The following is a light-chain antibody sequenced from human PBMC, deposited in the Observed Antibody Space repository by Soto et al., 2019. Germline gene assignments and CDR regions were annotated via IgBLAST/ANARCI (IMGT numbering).Light chain of an antibody. J-gene: IGKJ1*01. CDR2: GAS. V-gene: IGKV3-20*01. CDR3: QQYVSSWWT. CDR1: QSVSSSY. Sequence: EIVLTQSPGTLSLSPGERATRSCRASQSVSSSYLARYQQKPGQAPRLLIYGASSRATGIPDRFSGSGSGTDFTLTISRLEPEDFAVYYCQQYVSSWWTVAQVTMVDIK.